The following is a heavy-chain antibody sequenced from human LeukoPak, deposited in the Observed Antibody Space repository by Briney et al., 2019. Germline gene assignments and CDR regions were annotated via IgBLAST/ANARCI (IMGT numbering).Heavy chain of an antibody. CDR2: IEQDGSEK. CDR1: GFTFSSYW. Sequence: GGSLRLSCAASGFTFSSYWMSWVRQAPGKGLEWVANIEQDGSEKYYVDSVKGRFTISRDNAKNSLYLQMNSLRAEDTAVYYCARAGYSSSWYALDYWGQGTLVTVSS. D-gene: IGHD6-13*01. CDR3: ARAGYSSSWYALDY. V-gene: IGHV3-7*01. J-gene: IGHJ4*02.